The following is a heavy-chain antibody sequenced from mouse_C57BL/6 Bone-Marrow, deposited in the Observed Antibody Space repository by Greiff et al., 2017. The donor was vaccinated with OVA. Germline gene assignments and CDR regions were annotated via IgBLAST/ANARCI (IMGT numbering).Heavy chain of an antibody. J-gene: IGHJ2*01. Sequence: QVQLKQPGAELVKPGASVKLSCKASGYTFTSYWMQWVKQRPGQGLEWIGEIDPSDSYTNYNQKFKGKATLTVDTSSSTAYMQLSSLTSEDSAVYYCARGGWYFDYWGQGTTLTVSS. CDR3: ARGGWYFDY. V-gene: IGHV1-50*01. D-gene: IGHD1-1*02. CDR2: IDPSDSYT. CDR1: GYTFTSYW.